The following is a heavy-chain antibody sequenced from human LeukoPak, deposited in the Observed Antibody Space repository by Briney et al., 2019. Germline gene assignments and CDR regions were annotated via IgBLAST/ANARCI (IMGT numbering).Heavy chain of an antibody. CDR1: GGSISSYY. Sequence: SETLSLTCTVSGGSISSYYWSWIRQPPGKGLEWIGYIYYSGSTNYNPSLKSRVTISVDTSKNQFSLKLSSVTAADTAVYYCARAAPATGNFDSWGQGTLVTVSS. CDR2: IYYSGST. J-gene: IGHJ4*02. V-gene: IGHV4-59*08. CDR3: ARAAPATGNFDS. D-gene: IGHD6-13*01.